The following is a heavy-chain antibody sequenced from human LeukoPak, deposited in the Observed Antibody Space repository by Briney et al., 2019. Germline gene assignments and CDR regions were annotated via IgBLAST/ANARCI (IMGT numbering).Heavy chain of an antibody. J-gene: IGHJ6*03. Sequence: PSETLSLTCTVSGGSISSGSYYWSWIRQPAGKGLEWIGRIYTSGSTNYNPSLKSRVTISVDTSKNQFSLKLSSVTAADTAVYYCARGLRRIAAAGTPMGYYYYYYMDVWGKGTTVTVSS. CDR3: ARGLRRIAAAGTPMGYYYYYYMDV. D-gene: IGHD6-13*01. CDR2: IYTSGST. CDR1: GGSISSGSYY. V-gene: IGHV4-61*02.